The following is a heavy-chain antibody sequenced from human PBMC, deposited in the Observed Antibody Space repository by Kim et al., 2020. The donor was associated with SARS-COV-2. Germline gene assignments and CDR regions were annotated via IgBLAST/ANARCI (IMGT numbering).Heavy chain of an antibody. Sequence: GGSLRLSCAASGFTFSSYSMNWVRQAPGKGLEWVSSISSSSSYIYYADSVKGRFTISRDNAKNSLYLQMNSLRAEDTAVYYCARDWGGLPSAFDYWGQGTLVTVSS. J-gene: IGHJ4*02. V-gene: IGHV3-21*01. CDR1: GFTFSSYS. D-gene: IGHD3-16*01. CDR2: ISSSSSYI. CDR3: ARDWGGLPSAFDY.